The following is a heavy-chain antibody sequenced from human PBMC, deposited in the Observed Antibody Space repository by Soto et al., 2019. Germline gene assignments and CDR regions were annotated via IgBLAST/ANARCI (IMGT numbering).Heavy chain of an antibody. Sequence: QVQLVQSGGEVKKPGASVRVSCQASGYPFNKIAIHWVRQAPGHGLEWLGRMSGRSGDPNCAPTVRDRITNAPDTSNSTAYMELRSLRSDDPAVYYCAREGGLWTEQHHYRLDVWRQGTSVTV. V-gene: IGHV1-18*01. CDR2: MSGRSGDP. D-gene: IGHD3-9*01. CDR1: GYPFNKIA. J-gene: IGHJ6*02. CDR3: AREGGLWTEQHHYRLDV.